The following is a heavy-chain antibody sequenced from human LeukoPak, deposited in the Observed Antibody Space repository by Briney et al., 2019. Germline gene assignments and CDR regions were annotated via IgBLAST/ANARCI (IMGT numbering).Heavy chain of an antibody. CDR2: ISYDGSNK. CDR1: GFAFSSYG. J-gene: IGHJ6*02. Sequence: GGSLRLSCAASGFAFSSYGMHWVRQAPGKGLEWVAVISYDGSNKYYADSVKGRFTISRDNSKNTLYLQMNSLRAEDTAVYYCAKDDTDSITGTAYYYYYGMDVWGQGTTVTVSS. V-gene: IGHV3-30*18. D-gene: IGHD1-20*01. CDR3: AKDDTDSITGTAYYYYYGMDV.